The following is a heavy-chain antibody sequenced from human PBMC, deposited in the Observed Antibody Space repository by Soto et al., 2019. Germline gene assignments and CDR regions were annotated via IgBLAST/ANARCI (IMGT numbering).Heavy chain of an antibody. J-gene: IGHJ4*02. V-gene: IGHV3-33*01. CDR2: IWYDGSNK. CDR1: GFTFSSYC. CDR3: ARDGYCSGGSCYSVPVFDY. D-gene: IGHD2-15*01. Sequence: GGSLILSCAASGFTFSSYCMHWVRQAPGKGLEWVAVIWYDGSNKYYADSVKGRFTISRDNSKNTLYLQMNSLRAEDTAVYYCARDGYCSGGSCYSVPVFDYWGQGTLVTVSS.